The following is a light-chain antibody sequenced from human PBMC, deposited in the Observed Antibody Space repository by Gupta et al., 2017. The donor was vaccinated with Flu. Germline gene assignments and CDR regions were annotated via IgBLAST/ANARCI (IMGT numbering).Light chain of an antibody. V-gene: IGKV1-39*01. Sequence: DIQMTQSQSYLSASVGDRVNIPCRASQSISSYLTWYQQKPGKAPKLLIYAASSLQSGVPSRFSGSGSGTDFTLTISSLQPEDFATYYCQQSYSTPFTFGGGTKVEIK. CDR1: QSISSY. CDR2: AAS. J-gene: IGKJ4*01. CDR3: QQSYSTPFT.